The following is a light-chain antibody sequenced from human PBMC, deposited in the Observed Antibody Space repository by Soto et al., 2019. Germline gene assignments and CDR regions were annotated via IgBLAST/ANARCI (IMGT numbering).Light chain of an antibody. V-gene: IGKV3-15*01. CDR2: GAS. J-gene: IGKJ1*01. CDR3: QQYNNWPQT. Sequence: EIVMTQSPATLSVSPGKRATLSCRASQSVSSNLAWYQQKPGQAPRLLIYGASTRATGIPARFSGSGAGTEVTITISSLQSEDFAVYYCQQYNNWPQTFGQGTKVEIK. CDR1: QSVSSN.